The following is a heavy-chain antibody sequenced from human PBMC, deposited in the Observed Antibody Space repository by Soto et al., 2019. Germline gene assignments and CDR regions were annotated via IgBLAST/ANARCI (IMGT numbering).Heavy chain of an antibody. J-gene: IGHJ2*01. CDR1: GGTFGSYA. CDR3: ARVVAVARQRYWYFDL. CDR2: IIPIFGTA. Sequence: QVQLVQSGAEVKKPGSSVKVSCKASGGTFGSYAISWVRQAPGQGLEWMGGIIPIFGTANYAQKFQGRVTITADESTSTAYMELSSLRSEDTAVYYCARVVAVARQRYWYFDLWGRGTLVTVSS. V-gene: IGHV1-69*01. D-gene: IGHD6-19*01.